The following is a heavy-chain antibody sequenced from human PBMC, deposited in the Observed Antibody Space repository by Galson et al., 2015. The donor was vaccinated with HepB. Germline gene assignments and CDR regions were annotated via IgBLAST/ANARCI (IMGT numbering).Heavy chain of an antibody. CDR1: GFTFSSYS. V-gene: IGHV3-21*01. Sequence: SLRLSCAASGFTFSSYSMNWVRQAPGKGLEWVSSISSSSSYIYYADSVKGRFTISRDNAKNSLYLQMNSLRAEDTAVYYCARAMDYYGSGSYWGYWGQGTLVTISS. CDR2: ISSSSSYI. CDR3: ARAMDYYGSGSYWGY. D-gene: IGHD3-10*01. J-gene: IGHJ4*02.